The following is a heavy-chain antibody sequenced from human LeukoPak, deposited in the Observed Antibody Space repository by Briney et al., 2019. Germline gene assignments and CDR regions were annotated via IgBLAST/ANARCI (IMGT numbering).Heavy chain of an antibody. V-gene: IGHV3-66*01. CDR2: IYSGGST. CDR1: GFTFSDYW. CDR3: ARDLPRGYCSSTSCYTGYGGTFDY. D-gene: IGHD2-2*02. Sequence: PGGSLRLSCAASGFTFSDYWMSWVRQAPGKWLEWVSVIYSGGSTYYADSVKGRFTISRDNSKNTLYLQMNSLRAEDTAVYYCARDLPRGYCSSTSCYTGYGGTFDYWGQGTLVTVSS. J-gene: IGHJ4*02.